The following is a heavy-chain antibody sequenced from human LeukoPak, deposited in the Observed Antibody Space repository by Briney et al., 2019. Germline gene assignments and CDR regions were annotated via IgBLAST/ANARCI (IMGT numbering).Heavy chain of an antibody. Sequence: SQTLSLTCTVSGGSISSGGYYWSWIRQHPGKGLEWIGYIYYSGSTYYNPSLKSRVTISVDTSKNQFSLKLSSVTAADTAVYYCARGDYGEGRGPYNWFDPWGRGTLVTVSS. CDR1: GGSISSGGYY. J-gene: IGHJ5*02. D-gene: IGHD4-17*01. V-gene: IGHV4-31*03. CDR3: ARGDYGEGRGPYNWFDP. CDR2: IYYSGST.